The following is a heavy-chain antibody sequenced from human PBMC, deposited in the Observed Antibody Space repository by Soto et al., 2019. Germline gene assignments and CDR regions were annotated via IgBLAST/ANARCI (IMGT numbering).Heavy chain of an antibody. V-gene: IGHV3-23*01. CDR1: GFTFSTYA. J-gene: IGHJ6*02. D-gene: IGHD1-1*01. CDR2: ISGSGGSI. Sequence: EVQLLESGGGLVQPGGSLRLSCAASGFTFSTYAMNWVRQAPGNGLEWVSAISGSGGSIHYADSVKGRFTISRDNYKNSLYLQMNSLRDADTSVYHCVKGNWKVDVWGQGTTVTVSS. CDR3: VKGNWKVDV.